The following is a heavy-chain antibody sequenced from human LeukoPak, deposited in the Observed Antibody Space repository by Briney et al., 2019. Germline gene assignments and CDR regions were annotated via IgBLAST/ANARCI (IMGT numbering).Heavy chain of an antibody. Sequence: SETLSLTCTVSGGSISSYYWSWVRQPAGEGLEWIGRIYTSGSTNYNPSPKSRVTMSVETSKNQISLNLTSVTAADTAVYYCARDRAYGNNSGFDCWGQGTLVTVSS. CDR2: IYTSGST. CDR1: GGSISSYY. J-gene: IGHJ4*02. D-gene: IGHD4-17*01. CDR3: ARDRAYGNNSGFDC. V-gene: IGHV4-4*07.